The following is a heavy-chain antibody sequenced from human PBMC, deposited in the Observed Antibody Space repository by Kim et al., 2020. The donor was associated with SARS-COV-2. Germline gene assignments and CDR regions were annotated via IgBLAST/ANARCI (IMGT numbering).Heavy chain of an antibody. D-gene: IGHD4-17*01. V-gene: IGHV3-23*01. CDR2: VSGSGGST. J-gene: IGHJ6*04. CDR1: GFTFSSYA. CDR3: AKDLLSYYGDYYYDGMDV. Sequence: GGSLRLSCAASGFTFSSYAMSWVRQAPGKGLEWVSAVSGSGGSTYYADSVKGRFTISRDNSKNTLYLQMNSLRAEDTAVYYCAKDLLSYYGDYYYDGMDVGGEGPTVSVSS.